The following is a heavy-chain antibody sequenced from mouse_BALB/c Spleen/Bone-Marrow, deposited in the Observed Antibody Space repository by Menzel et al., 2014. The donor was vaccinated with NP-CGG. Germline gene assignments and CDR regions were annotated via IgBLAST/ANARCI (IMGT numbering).Heavy chain of an antibody. CDR2: ISSGSTNI. CDR1: GFTFSSFG. D-gene: IGHD6-1*01. J-gene: IGHJ4*01. V-gene: IGHV5-17*02. CDR3: GTDCGYSMDY. Sequence: EVQRVQSGGGLVQPGGSRKLSCAVSGFTFSSFGMHWVRQAPEKGLKWVAFISSGSTNIYYADTVKGRFTISRDNPKNILFLQMTSLRSEDTAMYYCGTDCGYSMDYWGQGTSVTVSS.